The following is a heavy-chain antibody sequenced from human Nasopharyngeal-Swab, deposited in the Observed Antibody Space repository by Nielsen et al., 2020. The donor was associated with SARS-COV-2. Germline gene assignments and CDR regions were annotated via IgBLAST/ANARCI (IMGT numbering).Heavy chain of an antibody. D-gene: IGHD3-9*01. V-gene: IGHV4-34*01. J-gene: IGHJ3*02. CDR1: GGSFSGYY. CDR3: ARDYYDILTGYYRIDAFDI. CDR2: INHSGST. Sequence: SETLSLTCAVYGGSFSGYYWSWIRQPPGKGLEWIGEINHSGSTNYNPSRKSRVTISVDTSKNQFSLKLSSVTAADTAVYYCARDYYDILTGYYRIDAFDIWGQGTMVTVSS.